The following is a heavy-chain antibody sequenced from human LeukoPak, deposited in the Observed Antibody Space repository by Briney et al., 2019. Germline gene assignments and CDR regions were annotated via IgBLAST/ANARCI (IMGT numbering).Heavy chain of an antibody. CDR2: ISSSSSYI. J-gene: IGHJ4*02. CDR1: GFTFSSYS. Sequence: GGSLRLSCAASGFTFSSYSMNWVRQAPGKGLEWVSSISSSSSYIYYADSVKGRFTISRDNAKNSLYLQMNSLRAEDTAVYYCARRAPKYDDYPNWGQGTLVTVSS. D-gene: IGHD4-17*01. V-gene: IGHV3-21*01. CDR3: ARRAPKYDDYPN.